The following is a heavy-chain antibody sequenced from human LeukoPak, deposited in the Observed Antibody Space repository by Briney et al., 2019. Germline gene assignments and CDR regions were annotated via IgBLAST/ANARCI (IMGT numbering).Heavy chain of an antibody. V-gene: IGHV3-48*01. CDR2: ISSSSSTI. CDR1: GFTFSSYS. D-gene: IGHD6-13*01. J-gene: IGHJ3*02. Sequence: PGGSLRLSCAASGFTFSSYSMNWVRQAPGKGLEWVSYISSSSSTIYYADSVKGRFTISRDNAKNSLYLQMNSLRAEDTAVYYCARVKGSSWPDAFDIWGQGTMVTVSS. CDR3: ARVKGSSWPDAFDI.